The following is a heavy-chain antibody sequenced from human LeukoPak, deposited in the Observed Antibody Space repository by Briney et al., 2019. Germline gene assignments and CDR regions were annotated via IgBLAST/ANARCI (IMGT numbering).Heavy chain of an antibody. J-gene: IGHJ4*02. CDR1: GGSFSGYY. V-gene: IGHV4-34*01. D-gene: IGHD3-22*01. CDR2: INHSGST. Sequence: PSETLSLTCAVYGGSFSGYYWSWIRQPPGKGLEWIGEINHSGSTNYNPSLKSRVTISVDTSKNQFSLKLSSVTAADTAVYYCARTACPRDSSGYYQYYFDYWGQGTLVTVSS. CDR3: ARTACPRDSSGYYQYYFDY.